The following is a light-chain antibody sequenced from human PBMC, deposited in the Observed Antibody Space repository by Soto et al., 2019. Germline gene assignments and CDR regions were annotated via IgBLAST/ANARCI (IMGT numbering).Light chain of an antibody. Sequence: DIQITQSRSSLSASVGGRVTITCRASQGIDNHLAWFQQKQRKAPNXLIYAASTLQSGVPSRFIGSGSGTAETITISSLQPEDALIYYGQKCKVAPCTFGGGTKVDIK. CDR1: QGIDNH. CDR2: AAS. CDR3: QKCKVAPCT. J-gene: IGKJ4*01. V-gene: IGKV1-27*01.